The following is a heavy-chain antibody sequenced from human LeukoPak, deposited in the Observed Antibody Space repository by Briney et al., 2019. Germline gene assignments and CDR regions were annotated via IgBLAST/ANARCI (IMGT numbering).Heavy chain of an antibody. D-gene: IGHD3-10*01. V-gene: IGHV3-23*01. CDR2: ISGSGGST. Sequence: GGSLRLSXAASGFTFSSYAMSWVRQAPGKGLEWVSAISGSGGSTYYADSVKGRFTISRDNSKNTLYLQMNSLRAEDTAVYYCAKDNPVRGVIISDYWGQGTLVTVSS. J-gene: IGHJ4*02. CDR3: AKDNPVRGVIISDY. CDR1: GFTFSSYA.